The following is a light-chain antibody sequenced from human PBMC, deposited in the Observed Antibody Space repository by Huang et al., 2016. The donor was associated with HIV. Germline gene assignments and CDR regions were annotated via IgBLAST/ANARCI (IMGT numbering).Light chain of an antibody. CDR1: QSVSSN. Sequence: EIVMKQSPVTLSVSPGERATLSCRASQSVSSNLAWDQQKPGQAPRLLMYGVSTRSTGIPARFSGSGSGTEFTLTILSLQSEDSAIYYCQHYSNWPYTFGQGTKLEIK. CDR3: QHYSNWPYT. V-gene: IGKV3-15*01. J-gene: IGKJ2*01. CDR2: GVS.